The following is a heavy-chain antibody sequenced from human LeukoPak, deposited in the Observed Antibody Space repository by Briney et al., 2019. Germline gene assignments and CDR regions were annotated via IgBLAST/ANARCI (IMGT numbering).Heavy chain of an antibody. CDR1: GYTFTSYD. CDR3: ARGFDYGDPLGY. V-gene: IGHV1-8*01. Sequence: ASVKVSCKASGYTFTSYDINWVRQATGQGLEWMGWMNPNSGNTGYAQKFRGRVTMTRNTSISTAYMELSSLRSEDTAVYYYARGFDYGDPLGYWGQGTLVTVSS. CDR2: MNPNSGNT. J-gene: IGHJ4*02. D-gene: IGHD4-17*01.